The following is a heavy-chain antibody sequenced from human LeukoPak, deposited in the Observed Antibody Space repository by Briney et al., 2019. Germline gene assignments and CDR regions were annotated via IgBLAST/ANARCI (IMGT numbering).Heavy chain of an antibody. CDR2: ISYDGSNK. Sequence: GGSLRLSCAASGFTFSSYAMHWVRQAPGKGLEWVAVISYDGSNKYYADSVKGRFTISRDNSQNTLYLQMNSLRAEDTAVDYCARWAQWLVHYYFDYWGQGALVTVSS. D-gene: IGHD6-19*01. J-gene: IGHJ4*02. CDR3: ARWAQWLVHYYFDY. V-gene: IGHV3-30-3*01. CDR1: GFTFSSYA.